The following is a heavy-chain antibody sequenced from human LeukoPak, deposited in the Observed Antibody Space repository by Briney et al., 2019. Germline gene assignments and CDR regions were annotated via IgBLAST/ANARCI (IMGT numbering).Heavy chain of an antibody. J-gene: IGHJ6*02. CDR3: ARDGGADSYGYWGYYYYYGMDV. V-gene: IGHV3-33*01. CDR1: GFTFSSYG. CDR2: IWYDGSNK. D-gene: IGHD5-18*01. Sequence: GGSLRLSCAASGFTFSSYGMHWVRQAPGKGLEWVAVIWYDGSNKYYADSVKGRFTISRDNSKNTLYLQMNSLRAEDTAVYYCARDGGADSYGYWGYYYYYGMDVWGQGTTVTVSS.